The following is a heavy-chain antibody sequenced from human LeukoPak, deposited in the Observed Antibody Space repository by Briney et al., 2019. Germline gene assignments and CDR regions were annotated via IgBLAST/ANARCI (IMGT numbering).Heavy chain of an antibody. V-gene: IGHV4-4*02. D-gene: IGHD3-22*01. Sequence: SGTLSLTCAVSGGSISSSNWWSWVRQPPGKGLEWIGEIYHSGSTNYNPSLKSRVTISVDKSKNQFSLKLSSVTAADTAVYYCARAPYYYDSSAPLPDYWGQGTLVTVSS. CDR2: IYHSGST. CDR3: ARAPYYYDSSAPLPDY. CDR1: GGSISSSNW. J-gene: IGHJ4*02.